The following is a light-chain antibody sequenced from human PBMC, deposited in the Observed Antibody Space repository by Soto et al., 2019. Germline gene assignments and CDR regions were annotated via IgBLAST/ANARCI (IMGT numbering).Light chain of an antibody. CDR1: QSVSSSY. J-gene: IGKJ4*01. CDR3: QHYDRSPLT. V-gene: IGKV3-20*01. Sequence: EIVLTQSPGTLSLSPGERATLSCRASQSVSSSYLAWYQQKPGQAPRRLIYGASSRATGIPDRFSGSGSGTDFSLTISRLEPEDFAVYYCQHYDRSPLTFGGGTKVESK. CDR2: GAS.